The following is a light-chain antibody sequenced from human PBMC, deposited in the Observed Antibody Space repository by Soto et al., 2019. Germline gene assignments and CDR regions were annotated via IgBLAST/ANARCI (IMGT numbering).Light chain of an antibody. Sequence: DIQMTQSPTSLSASVGDRVTITCRASQSIKSYVNWYQQKPGKGPKLLVYAASTLQSGIPSRFSGSGSVTDYSLTISGLQPEDFATYYGQQTYSSHPWTFGQGTKVEIK. J-gene: IGKJ1*01. V-gene: IGKV1-39*01. CDR3: QQTYSSHPWT. CDR1: QSIKSY. CDR2: AAS.